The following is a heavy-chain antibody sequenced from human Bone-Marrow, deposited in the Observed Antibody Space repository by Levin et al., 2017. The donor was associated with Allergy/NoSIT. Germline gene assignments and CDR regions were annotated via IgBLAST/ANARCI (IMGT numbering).Heavy chain of an antibody. J-gene: IGHJ4*02. Sequence: LSLTCAASGFPFSNYSMNWVRQAPGKGLEWVSSINSGSDYIYYANSLKGRFTISRDNGKNSLYLQMNSLRAEDTAVYYCAREVLVQGSYSFDYWGQGTLVTVSS. CDR1: GFPFSNYS. CDR2: INSGSDYI. V-gene: IGHV3-21*01. D-gene: IGHD3-10*01. CDR3: AREVLVQGSYSFDY.